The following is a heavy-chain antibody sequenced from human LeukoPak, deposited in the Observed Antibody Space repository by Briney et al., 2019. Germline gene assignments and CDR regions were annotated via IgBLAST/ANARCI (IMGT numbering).Heavy chain of an antibody. CDR1: GYTFINFF. Sequence: ASVRVSRKASGYTFINFFMHWGRQAPGQGLEWMGWINPNSGGTNLAQKFQGRVTMTRDTSISTAYMELSSLRSDDAAVYFCARGTEGGSGWDLTYWGQGTLVTVSS. CDR2: INPNSGGT. CDR3: ARGTEGGSGWDLTY. J-gene: IGHJ4*02. V-gene: IGHV1-2*02. D-gene: IGHD6-19*01.